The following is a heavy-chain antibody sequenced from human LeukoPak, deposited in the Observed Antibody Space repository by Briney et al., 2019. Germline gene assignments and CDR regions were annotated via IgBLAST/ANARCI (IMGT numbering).Heavy chain of an antibody. D-gene: IGHD2-21*01. CDR3: ARADWWCDL. J-gene: IGHJ5*02. CDR1: GGSFSGYY. V-gene: IGHV4-34*01. CDR2: INHSGST. Sequence: SETLSLTCAVYGGSFSGYYWSWIRQPPGKGLEWIGEINHSGSTNYNPSLKSRVTISVDTSKNQFSLKLSSETAADTAVYYCARADWWCDLWGQGTMVTVSS.